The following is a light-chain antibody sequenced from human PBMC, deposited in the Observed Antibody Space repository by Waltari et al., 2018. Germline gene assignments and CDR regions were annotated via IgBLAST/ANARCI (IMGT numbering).Light chain of an antibody. Sequence: EIVMTQSPATLSVSPGERATLSCRASQSIRSNLAWYRQKPGHAPRLLIYGASTRATGIPARFSGSGSGTDFTLTISSLQSEDFAVYYCQQYNNWPRAFGQGTKVEIK. CDR1: QSIRSN. J-gene: IGKJ1*01. CDR3: QQYNNWPRA. V-gene: IGKV3-15*01. CDR2: GAS.